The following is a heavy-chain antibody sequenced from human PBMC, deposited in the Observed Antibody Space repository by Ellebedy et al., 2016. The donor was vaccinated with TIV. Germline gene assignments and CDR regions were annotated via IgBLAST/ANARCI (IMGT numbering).Heavy chain of an antibody. CDR2: ISGSGGST. Sequence: GESLKISCAASGFTFSSYAMSWVRQAPGKGLEWVSAISGSGGSTYYADSVKGRFTISRDNSKNTLYLQMNSLRAEDTAVYYCAKDRSLKGLYYYYGMDVWGQGTTVTVSS. CDR3: AKDRSLKGLYYYYGMDV. V-gene: IGHV3-23*01. J-gene: IGHJ6*02. CDR1: GFTFSSYA.